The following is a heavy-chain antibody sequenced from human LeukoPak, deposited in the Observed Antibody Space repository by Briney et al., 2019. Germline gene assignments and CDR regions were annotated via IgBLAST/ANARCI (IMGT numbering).Heavy chain of an antibody. Sequence: GASVKVSCTASGYTFTGYYMHWVRQAPGQGLEWMGWINPNSGGTNYAQKFQGRVTMTRDTSASTAYMELSSLRSEDLAVYYCARGAKFRSYGSGTYYSSLPFDPWGQGTLVTVSS. CDR3: ARGAKFRSYGSGTYYSSLPFDP. CDR1: GYTFTGYY. D-gene: IGHD3-10*01. J-gene: IGHJ5*02. CDR2: INPNSGGT. V-gene: IGHV1-2*02.